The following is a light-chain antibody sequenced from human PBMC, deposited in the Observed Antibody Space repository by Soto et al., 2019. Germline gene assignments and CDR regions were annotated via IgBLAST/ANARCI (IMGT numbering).Light chain of an antibody. V-gene: IGKV3-15*01. Sequence: EMVMTQSPAILSVSPGESATLSCRASQSVNSNYLAWYQQHPGQPPRLLIYGISTRATGIPARFSGSGSGTEVSITICSLQSEDVAVYDCQQYSKWPITFGQGTRLEI. CDR1: QSVNSN. CDR2: GIS. CDR3: QQYSKWPIT. J-gene: IGKJ5*01.